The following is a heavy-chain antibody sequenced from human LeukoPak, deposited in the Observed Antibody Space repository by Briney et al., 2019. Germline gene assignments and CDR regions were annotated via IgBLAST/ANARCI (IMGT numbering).Heavy chain of an antibody. CDR2: IYHSGSA. J-gene: IGHJ6*02. Sequence: PSETLSLTCTVPGDSIGSYFWSWIRQSPGKGLEWIGHIYHSGSANYNPSLKSRVTISIDTSKNQFSLKLTSVTSADTAVYYCARDGPAYTSRWYDYYYGLDVWGQGTTVTVSS. CDR1: GDSIGSYF. D-gene: IGHD2-2*01. V-gene: IGHV4-59*01. CDR3: ARDGPAYTSRWYDYYYGLDV.